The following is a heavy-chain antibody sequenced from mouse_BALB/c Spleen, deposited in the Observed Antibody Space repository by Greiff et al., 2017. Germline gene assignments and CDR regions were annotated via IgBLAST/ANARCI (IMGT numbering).Heavy chain of an antibody. CDR2: ISYSGST. D-gene: IGHD4-1*01. J-gene: IGHJ3*01. CDR3: ARSTGEGFAY. Sequence: EVKLMESGPGLVKPSQSLYLTCTVTGYSITSDYAWNWIRQFPGNKLEWMGYISYSGSTSYNPSLKSRISITRDTSKNQFFLQLNSVTTEDTATYYCARSTGEGFAYWGQGTLVTVSA. V-gene: IGHV3-2*02. CDR1: GYSITSDYA.